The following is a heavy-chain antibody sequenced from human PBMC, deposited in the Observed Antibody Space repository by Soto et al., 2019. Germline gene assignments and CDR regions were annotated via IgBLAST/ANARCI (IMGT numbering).Heavy chain of an antibody. CDR1: GGTFSSYA. CDR3: ARDVGCGGDCYYHPYYYYGMDV. CDR2: IIPIFGTA. Sequence: VKVSCKASGGTFSSYAISWVRQAPGQGLEWMGGIIPIFGTANYAQKFQGRVTITADESTSTAYMELSSLRSEDTAVYYCARDVGCGGDCYYHPYYYYGMDVWGQGTTVTVSS. J-gene: IGHJ6*02. V-gene: IGHV1-69*13. D-gene: IGHD2-21*02.